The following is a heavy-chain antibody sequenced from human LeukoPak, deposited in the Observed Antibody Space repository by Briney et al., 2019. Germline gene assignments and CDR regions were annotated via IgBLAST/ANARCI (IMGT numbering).Heavy chain of an antibody. Sequence: SGTLSLTCAVSGASISSSNWWSWVRQSPGKGLEWIGDIYHSGISNYNPSLKSRVTISVDTSKNQFSLKLSSVTAADTAVYYCARVSRDGYNYYYYYGMDVWGQGTTVTVSS. CDR3: ARVSRDGYNYYYYYGMDV. D-gene: IGHD5-24*01. CDR1: GASISSSNW. V-gene: IGHV4-4*02. CDR2: IYHSGIS. J-gene: IGHJ6*02.